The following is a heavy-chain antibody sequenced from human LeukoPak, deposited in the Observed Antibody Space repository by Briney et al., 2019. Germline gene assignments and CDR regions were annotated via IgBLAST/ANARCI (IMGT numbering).Heavy chain of an antibody. CDR3: AASIAADDYFDY. CDR1: GGSISSGGYY. D-gene: IGHD6-6*01. V-gene: IGHV4-30-2*01. CDR2: IYHSGST. Sequence: SETLSLTCTVSGGSISSGGYYWSWIRQPPGKGLEWIGYIYHSGSTYYNPSLKSRVTISVDRSKNQFSLKLSSVTAADTAVYYCAASIAADDYFDYWGQGTLVTVSS. J-gene: IGHJ4*02.